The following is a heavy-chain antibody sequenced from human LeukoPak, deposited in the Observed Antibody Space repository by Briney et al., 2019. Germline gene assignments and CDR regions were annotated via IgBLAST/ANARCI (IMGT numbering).Heavy chain of an antibody. CDR1: EFSVGSNY. Sequence: PGGSLRLSCAASEFSVGSNYMSWVRQASGKGLEWVSLIYSGGSTYYADSVKGRFTISRDNSKNTLYLQMNSLRAEDTAVYYCATYGDYELYYYYYMDVWGKGTTVTVSS. CDR3: ATYGDYELYYYYYMDV. D-gene: IGHD4-17*01. CDR2: IYSGGST. V-gene: IGHV3-66*01. J-gene: IGHJ6*03.